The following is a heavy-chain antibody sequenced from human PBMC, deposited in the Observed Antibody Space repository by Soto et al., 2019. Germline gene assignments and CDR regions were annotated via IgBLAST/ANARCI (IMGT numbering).Heavy chain of an antibody. V-gene: IGHV4-59*01. CDR2: VYYTGST. D-gene: IGHD6-19*01. CDR1: GGSMSGSY. Sequence: SETLSLTCSVSGGSMSGSYWSWIRQSPGKGLEWLGYVYYTGSTNYSPSLRSRVSISVDTSKNEFSLRLSSVTAADTAVYFCARSVAVPGAHIDYWGQGTQVTVSS. CDR3: ARSVAVPGAHIDY. J-gene: IGHJ4*02.